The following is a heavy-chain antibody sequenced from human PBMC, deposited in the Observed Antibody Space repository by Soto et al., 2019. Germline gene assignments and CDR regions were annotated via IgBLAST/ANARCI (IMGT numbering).Heavy chain of an antibody. J-gene: IGHJ2*01. CDR3: ARDRPRYCSSTSCYNWYFDL. CDR2: INPSGGST. V-gene: IGHV1-46*03. D-gene: IGHD2-2*02. CDR1: GYTFTSYY. Sequence: QVQLVQSGAEVKKPGASVKVSCKASGYTFTSYYMHWVRQAPGQGLEWMGIINPSGGSTSYEQKFQGRVTMTRDTSTSTVYMELSSLRSEDTAVYYCARDRPRYCSSTSCYNWYFDLWGRGTLVTVSS.